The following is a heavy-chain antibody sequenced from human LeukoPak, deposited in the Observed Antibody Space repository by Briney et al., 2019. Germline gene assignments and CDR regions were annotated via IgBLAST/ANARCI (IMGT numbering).Heavy chain of an antibody. CDR3: ATDLKGYSSSWGAFDI. Sequence: ASVKVSCKAYGYTFTSYGISWVRQAPGQGLEWMGWISAYNGNTNYAQKLQGRVTMTTDTSTSTAYMELRSLRSEDTAVYYCATDLKGYSSSWGAFDIWGQGTMVTVSS. V-gene: IGHV1-18*01. J-gene: IGHJ3*02. D-gene: IGHD6-13*01. CDR2: ISAYNGNT. CDR1: GYTFTSYG.